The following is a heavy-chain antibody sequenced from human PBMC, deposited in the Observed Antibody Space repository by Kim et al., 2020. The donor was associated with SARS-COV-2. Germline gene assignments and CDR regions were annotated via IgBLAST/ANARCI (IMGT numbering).Heavy chain of an antibody. V-gene: IGHV3-48*02. D-gene: IGHD3-22*01. CDR3: ARVNWNYDSSGMGFFDY. CDR1: GFTFSSYS. Sequence: WGSLRLSCAASGFTFSSYSMNWVRQAPGKGLEWVSYISSSSSTIYYADSVKGRFTISRDNAKNSLYLQMNSLRDEDTAVYYCARVNWNYDSSGMGFFDYWGQGTLVTVSS. J-gene: IGHJ4*02. CDR2: ISSSSSTI.